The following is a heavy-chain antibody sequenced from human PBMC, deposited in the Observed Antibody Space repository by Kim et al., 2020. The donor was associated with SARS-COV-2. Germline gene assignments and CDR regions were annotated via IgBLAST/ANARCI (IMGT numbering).Heavy chain of an antibody. D-gene: IGHD6-13*01. CDR1: GFTFSSYS. CDR2: ISSGSSYI. J-gene: IGHJ4*02. V-gene: IGHV3-21*01. Sequence: GGSLRLSCAASGFTFSSYSMNWVRQAPGKGLEWVSSISSGSSYIYYADSVKGRFTISRDNAKNSLYLQMNSLRAEDTAVYYCARDQGQAAGPRHFDYWGQGTLVTVSS. CDR3: ARDQGQAAGPRHFDY.